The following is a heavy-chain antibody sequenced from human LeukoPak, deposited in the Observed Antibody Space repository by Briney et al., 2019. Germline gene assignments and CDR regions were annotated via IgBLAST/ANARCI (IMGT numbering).Heavy chain of an antibody. CDR3: ARDYSDCSSTSCYPTIDY. Sequence: GGSLRLSCAASGFTFSSYEMNWIRQAPGKGLELVSYISSSGSTIYYADSVKGRFTISTDNAKNSLYLQMNSLRAEATAVYYCARDYSDCSSTSCYPTIDYWGQGTLVTVSS. D-gene: IGHD2-2*01. V-gene: IGHV3-48*03. CDR1: GFTFSSYE. CDR2: ISSSGSTI. J-gene: IGHJ4*02.